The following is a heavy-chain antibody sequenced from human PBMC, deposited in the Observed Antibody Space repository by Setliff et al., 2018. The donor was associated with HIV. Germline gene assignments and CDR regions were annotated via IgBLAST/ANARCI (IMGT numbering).Heavy chain of an antibody. CDR3: ARVMIGYSGYDAFDY. J-gene: IGHJ4*02. CDR1: GGSISSYY. Sequence: LSLTCTVSGGSISSYYWGWIRQPPGRGLEWVSYITGSSSYTNYADSVKGRFTISRDNAENSLYLQMNSLRAEDTAVYYCARVMIGYSGYDAFDYWGQGTLVTVSS. CDR2: ITGSSSYT. V-gene: IGHV3-11*05. D-gene: IGHD5-12*01.